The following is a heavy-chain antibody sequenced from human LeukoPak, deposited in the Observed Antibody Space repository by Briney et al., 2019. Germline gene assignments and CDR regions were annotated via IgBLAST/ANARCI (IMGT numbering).Heavy chain of an antibody. V-gene: IGHV5-51*01. CDR3: ARRRLASIAVAGTDFDC. D-gene: IGHD6-19*01. Sequence: GESLKISCKGSGYSFTSYWIGWVRQMPGKGLEWMGIIYPDDSDTRYSPSFQGQVTISADKSISTAYLQWSSLKASDTAMYFCARRRLASIAVAGTDFDCWGQGTLVTVSS. CDR2: IYPDDSDT. J-gene: IGHJ4*02. CDR1: GYSFTSYW.